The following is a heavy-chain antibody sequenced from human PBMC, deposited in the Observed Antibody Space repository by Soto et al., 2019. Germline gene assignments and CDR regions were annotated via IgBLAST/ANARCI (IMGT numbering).Heavy chain of an antibody. V-gene: IGHV4-59*01. Sequence: SETLSLTCTVSGGSMRNYFWTWIRQPPGKGLEWIGYIHYSGTTSFFPSSNPSLRRRVTLAEDTSKYQFCLKLVSVTTADTAVYFCAAGEASSRNLAPYYLDFWGQGTLVTVSS. CDR1: GGSMRNYF. CDR3: AAGEASSRNLAPYYLDF. CDR2: IHYSGTT. J-gene: IGHJ4*02. D-gene: IGHD6-13*01.